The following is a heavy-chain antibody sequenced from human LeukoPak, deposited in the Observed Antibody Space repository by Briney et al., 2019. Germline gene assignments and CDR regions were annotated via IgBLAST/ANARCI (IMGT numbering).Heavy chain of an antibody. V-gene: IGHV4-4*07. CDR1: GGSISSYY. J-gene: IGHJ4*02. CDR2: IYTSGST. Sequence: SETLSLTCTVSGGSISSYYWSWIRQPAGKGLEWIGCIYTSGSTNYNPSLKSRVTMSVDTSKNQFSLKLSSVTAADTAVYYCARDTHYYDILTGYYNHYFDYWGQGTLVTVSS. CDR3: ARDTHYYDILTGYYNHYFDY. D-gene: IGHD3-9*01.